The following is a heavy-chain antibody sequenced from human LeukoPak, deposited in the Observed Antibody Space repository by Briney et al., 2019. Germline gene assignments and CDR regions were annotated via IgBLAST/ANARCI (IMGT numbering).Heavy chain of an antibody. CDR1: GFTFSDYY. CDR3: ARDASYYYDSSGYYGY. Sequence: PGGSLRLSCAASGFTFSDYYMSWIRQAPGKGLEWVSYISSSGGTIYYADSVKGRFTISRDNAKNSLYLQMNSLRAEDTAVYYCARDASYYYDSSGYYGYWGQGTLVTVSS. CDR2: ISSSGGTI. V-gene: IGHV3-11*01. J-gene: IGHJ4*02. D-gene: IGHD3-22*01.